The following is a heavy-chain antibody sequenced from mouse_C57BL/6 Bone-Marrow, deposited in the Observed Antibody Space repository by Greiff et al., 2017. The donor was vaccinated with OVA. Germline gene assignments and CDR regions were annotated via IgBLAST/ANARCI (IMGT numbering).Heavy chain of an antibody. J-gene: IGHJ2*01. CDR2: ISYDGSN. D-gene: IGHD3-3*01. V-gene: IGHV3-6*01. CDR3: ARRDSYYFDY. CDR1: GYSITSGYY. Sequence: DVQLQESGPGLVKPSQSLSLTCSVTGYSITSGYYWNWIRQFPGNKLEWMGYISYDGSNNYNPSLKNRISITRDTSKNQFFLKLNSVTTEDTATYYCARRDSYYFDYWGQGTTLTVSS.